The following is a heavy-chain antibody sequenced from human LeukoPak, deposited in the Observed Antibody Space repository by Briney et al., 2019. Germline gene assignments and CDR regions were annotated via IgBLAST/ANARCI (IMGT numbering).Heavy chain of an antibody. D-gene: IGHD4-17*01. Sequence: SETLSLTCTVSGGSISSYYWSRIRQPPGKGLEWIGYIYYSGSTNYNPSLKSRVTISVDTSKNQFSLKLSSVTAADTAVYYCASAGDYGDYIDYWGQGTLVTVSS. CDR2: IYYSGST. CDR1: GGSISSYY. V-gene: IGHV4-59*01. CDR3: ASAGDYGDYIDY. J-gene: IGHJ4*02.